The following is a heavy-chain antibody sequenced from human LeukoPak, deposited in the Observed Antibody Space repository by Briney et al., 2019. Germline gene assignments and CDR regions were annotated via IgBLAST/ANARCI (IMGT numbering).Heavy chain of an antibody. CDR1: GGSISSSSYY. CDR3: VVVPAAILNWFDP. CDR2: IYYSGST. V-gene: IGHV4-39*07. Sequence: SETLSLTCTVSGGSISSSSYYWGWIRQPPGKGLVWIGSIYYSGSTYYNPSLRSRVTISVDTSKDQFSLKPSSVTAADTAVYYCVVVPAAILNWFDPWGQGTLVTVSS. D-gene: IGHD2-2*01. J-gene: IGHJ5*02.